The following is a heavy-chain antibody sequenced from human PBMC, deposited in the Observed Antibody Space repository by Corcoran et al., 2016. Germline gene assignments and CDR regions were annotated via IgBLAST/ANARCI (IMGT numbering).Heavy chain of an antibody. CDR3: VRARNTVTGIATLHY. CDR1: GGSFSSYA. V-gene: IGHV1-69*01. D-gene: IGHD4-4*01. CDR2: IIPIFGAT. Sequence: QVQLVQSGADVKKPGSSVKVSCKASGGSFSSYAISWVRQAPGQGLEWMGGIIPIFGATNYAQKFQGRVTITADESTSTAYMELSSLRSEDKAVYYCVRARNTVTGIATLHYWGQGTLATVSS. J-gene: IGHJ4*02.